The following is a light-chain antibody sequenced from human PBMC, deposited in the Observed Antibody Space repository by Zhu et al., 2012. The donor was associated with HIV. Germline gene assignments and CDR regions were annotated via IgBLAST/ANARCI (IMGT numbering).Light chain of an antibody. CDR1: QSVGSN. Sequence: EIVLTQSPATLSLSPGEGATLSCRASQSVGSNLAWYQQKPGQAPRLFIYDASNRASGIPARFTGSGSGTDFTLTISSLEPEDFAVYYCHQYNNWPLWTFGQGTKVEI. CDR3: HQYNNWPLWT. V-gene: IGKV3-11*01. CDR2: DAS. J-gene: IGKJ1*01.